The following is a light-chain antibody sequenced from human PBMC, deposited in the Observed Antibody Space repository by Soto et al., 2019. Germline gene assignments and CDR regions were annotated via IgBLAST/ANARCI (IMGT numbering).Light chain of an antibody. CDR1: SSDLGGYSY. V-gene: IGLV2-14*01. Sequence: QSALTQPASVSGSPGQSITISCTGTSSDLGGYSYVSWYQQHPGKAPKLMIYEVSNRPSGVSNRFSGSKSGNTASLTISGLQAEDEADYYCSSYTTSSTLYVVFGGGTKLTVL. CDR2: EVS. CDR3: SSYTTSSTLYVV. J-gene: IGLJ2*01.